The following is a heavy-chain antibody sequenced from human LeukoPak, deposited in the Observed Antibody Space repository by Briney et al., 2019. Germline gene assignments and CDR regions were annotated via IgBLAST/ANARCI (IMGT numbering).Heavy chain of an antibody. D-gene: IGHD1-26*01. J-gene: IGHJ5*02. V-gene: IGHV3-23*01. Sequence: GGSLRLSCAASGFTFSSYSMNWVRQAPGKGLKWVSAISGSGGSTYYADSVKGRFTISRDNSKNTLYLQMNSLRAEDTAVYYCAKDLIVGATRNWFDPWGQGTLVTVSS. CDR2: ISGSGGST. CDR1: GFTFSSYS. CDR3: AKDLIVGATRNWFDP.